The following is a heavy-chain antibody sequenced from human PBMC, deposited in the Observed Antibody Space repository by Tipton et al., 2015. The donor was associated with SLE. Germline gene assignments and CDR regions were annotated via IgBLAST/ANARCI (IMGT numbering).Heavy chain of an antibody. Sequence: SLRLSCAASGFTFSSYSMNWVRQAPGKGLGWVSYISSSSSTIYYADSVKGRFTISRDNAKNSLYLQMNSLRAEDTAVYYCAREGGAGYSSGWFDYWGQGTLVTASS. CDR3: AREGGAGYSSGWFDY. D-gene: IGHD6-19*01. CDR1: GFTFSSYS. J-gene: IGHJ5*01. V-gene: IGHV3-48*01. CDR2: ISSSSSTI.